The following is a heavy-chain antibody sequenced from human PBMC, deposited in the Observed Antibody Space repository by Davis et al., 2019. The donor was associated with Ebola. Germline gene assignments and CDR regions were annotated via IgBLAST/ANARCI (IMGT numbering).Heavy chain of an antibody. CDR2: ISYDGTNK. Sequence: PGGSLRLSCAASGFTFNSYAMHWVRQTPGKGLEWVIVISYDGTNKYYADSVRGRFTISRDNSKNTLYLQMNSLRDDDTAGYYCAKPREYGGGVGRYFDFWGRGTLVTVSS. CDR1: GFTFNSYA. V-gene: IGHV3-30-3*01. J-gene: IGHJ2*01. D-gene: IGHD4-23*01. CDR3: AKPREYGGGVGRYFDF.